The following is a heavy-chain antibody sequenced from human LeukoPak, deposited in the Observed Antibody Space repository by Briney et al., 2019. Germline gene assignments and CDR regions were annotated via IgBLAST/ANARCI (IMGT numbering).Heavy chain of an antibody. CDR2: INTNSGNP. CDR3: ARDYYDSSGYGAYYFDY. V-gene: IGHV7-4-1*02. J-gene: IGHJ4*02. Sequence: GASVKVSCKASGYTFTGYYMHWVRQAPGQGLEWMGWINTNSGNPTYAQGFTGRFVFSLDTSVSTAYLQISSLKAEDTAVYYCARDYYDSSGYGAYYFDYWGQGTLVTVSS. D-gene: IGHD3-22*01. CDR1: GYTFTGYY.